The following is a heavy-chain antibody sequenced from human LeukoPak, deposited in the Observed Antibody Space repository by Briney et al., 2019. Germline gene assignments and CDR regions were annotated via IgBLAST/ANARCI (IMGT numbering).Heavy chain of an antibody. Sequence: SETLSVTSTVSGGSISSNYRSWIRQPPGKGLEWIGHIYYSGATNYNPSLKSRVTISLDKSKNQFSLKLSSVTAADTAVYYCARDADFWKFDSWGQGTLVTVSS. CDR2: IYYSGAT. CDR3: ARDADFWKFDS. CDR1: GGSISSNY. D-gene: IGHD3-3*01. J-gene: IGHJ4*02. V-gene: IGHV4-59*01.